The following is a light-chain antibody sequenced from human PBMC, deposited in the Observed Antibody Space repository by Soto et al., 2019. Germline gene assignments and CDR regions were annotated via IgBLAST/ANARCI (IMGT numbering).Light chain of an antibody. V-gene: IGKV3-20*01. J-gene: IGKJ5*01. CDR2: GAS. CDR1: QSVSNNY. CDR3: QQYGSSIT. Sequence: EVVLTQSPGTLSLSPGERATLSCRASQSVSNNYLAWYQQNPGQAPRLLIYGASSRATGIPDRCSGSGSGTDFTLTISRLEPEDSAVYYCQQYGSSITFGQGTRLEI.